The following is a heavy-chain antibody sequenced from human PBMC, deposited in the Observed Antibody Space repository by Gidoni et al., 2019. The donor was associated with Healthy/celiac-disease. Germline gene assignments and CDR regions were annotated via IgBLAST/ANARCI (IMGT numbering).Heavy chain of an antibody. V-gene: IGHV3-49*03. J-gene: IGHJ4*02. D-gene: IGHD5-12*01. CDR1: GFTFGDYA. Sequence: EVQLVESGGGLVQPGRSLRLSCTASGFTFGDYAMSWFRQAPGKGLEWVGFIRSKAYGGTTEYAASVKGRFTISRDDSKSIAYLQMNSLKTEDTAVYYCTTFPSRYSWYYFDYWGQGTLVTVSS. CDR2: IRSKAYGGTT. CDR3: TTFPSRYSWYYFDY.